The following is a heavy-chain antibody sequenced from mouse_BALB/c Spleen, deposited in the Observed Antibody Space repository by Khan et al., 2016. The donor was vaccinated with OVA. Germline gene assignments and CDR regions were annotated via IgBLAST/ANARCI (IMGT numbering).Heavy chain of an antibody. CDR3: ARVGPYHANYGAWFAY. Sequence: QVQLQQSGAELARPGASVKMSCKASGYTFTSYTMHWVKQRPGQGLEWIGYINPSNGYTHYNQKFRDKATLTADKSSSTAYMPLSSLTSEDSAVYYCARVGPYHANYGAWFAYWGQGTLVTVAA. D-gene: IGHD2-10*01. J-gene: IGHJ3*01. CDR2: INPSNGYT. V-gene: IGHV1-4*01. CDR1: GYTFTSYT.